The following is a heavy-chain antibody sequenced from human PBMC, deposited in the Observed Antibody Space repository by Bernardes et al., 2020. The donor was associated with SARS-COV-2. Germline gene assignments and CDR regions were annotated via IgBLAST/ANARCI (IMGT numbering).Heavy chain of an antibody. J-gene: IGHJ5*02. CDR3: ASGTDTGAAGPEGWFDP. D-gene: IGHD6-13*01. CDR2: TYYNGNT. V-gene: IGHV4-39*01. CDR1: GASIGTSSYY. Sequence: SETLSLTCTVSGASIGTSSYYWGWLLQPPGKGLEWIASTYYNGNTYYNPSLKSRVTISGGPSANRFSLKMTSVTAADTGVYFCASGTDTGAAGPEGWFDPWGQGTLVTVSS.